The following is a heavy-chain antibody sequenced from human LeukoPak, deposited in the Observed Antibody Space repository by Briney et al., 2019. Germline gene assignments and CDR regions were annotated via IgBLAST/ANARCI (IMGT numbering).Heavy chain of an antibody. CDR2: MNPNSGNT. Sequence: ASVKVSCKASGYTFTSYDINWVRQATGQGLEWMGWMNPNSGNTGYAQKFQGRVTMTRNTSKSTAYMELSSLRSEDTAVYYCARGLSSRRAQWPPTPPSNYNWFDPWGQGTLVTVSS. V-gene: IGHV1-8*01. D-gene: IGHD6-19*01. CDR3: ARGLSSRRAQWPPTPPSNYNWFDP. J-gene: IGHJ5*02. CDR1: GYTFTSYD.